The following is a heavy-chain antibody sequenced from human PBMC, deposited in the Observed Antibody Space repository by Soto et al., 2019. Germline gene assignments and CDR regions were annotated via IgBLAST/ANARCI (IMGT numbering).Heavy chain of an antibody. J-gene: IGHJ4*02. CDR2: ISGSGDST. CDR1: GFTFSSYA. D-gene: IGHD1-26*01. Sequence: EVQLLESGGGLVQPGGSLRLSCAASGFTFSSYAMRWVRQALGKGLEWVSAISGSGDSTYYADSVKGRFTISRDNSKNTLYLQLYILRAEDTAVYYCSRRGSGSYYDYWCQGTLVTVSS. CDR3: SRRGSGSYYDY. V-gene: IGHV3-23*01.